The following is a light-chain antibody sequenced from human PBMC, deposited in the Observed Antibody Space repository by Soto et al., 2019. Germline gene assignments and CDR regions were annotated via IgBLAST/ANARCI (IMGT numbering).Light chain of an antibody. CDR2: RAA. CDR3: QQYTTSSGT. J-gene: IGKJ3*01. CDR1: QSISTW. Sequence: DIQMTQSPSTLSASVGDRVTITCRASQSISTWLAWYQQKPGTAPNLLIYRAANLATGVPSRFSGSGSGTEFTLTISSLQPDDFATYYCQQYTTSSGTFGRGTKVDIK. V-gene: IGKV1-5*03.